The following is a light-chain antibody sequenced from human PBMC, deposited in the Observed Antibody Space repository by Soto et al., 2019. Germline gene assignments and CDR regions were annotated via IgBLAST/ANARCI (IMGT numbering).Light chain of an antibody. CDR2: DAS. J-gene: IGKJ1*01. Sequence: VLTQSPGTLSLSPGERATLSCRASQTLSSRHLAWYQQKPGQAPRLLIYDASNRATGIPARFSGSGSGTDFTLTISSLEPEDFAVYYCQQRSNWPPWTFGQGTKVDIK. CDR3: QQRSNWPPWT. V-gene: IGKV3-11*01. CDR1: QTLSSRH.